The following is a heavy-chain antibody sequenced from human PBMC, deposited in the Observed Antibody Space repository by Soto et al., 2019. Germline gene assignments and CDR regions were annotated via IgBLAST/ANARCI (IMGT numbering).Heavy chain of an antibody. D-gene: IGHD3-9*01. J-gene: IGHJ4*02. Sequence: EVQLVQSGAEVKKPGESLRISCKGSGYSFTSYWITWVRQMPGKGLEWMGRIDPSDSYNNYSPSFQGHVTISADKSISTAYRQWSSLKASDTAVYYCARHPLTSSAFACWGQGTLVTVSS. V-gene: IGHV5-10-1*01. CDR1: GYSFTSYW. CDR2: IDPSDSYN. CDR3: ARHPLTSSAFAC.